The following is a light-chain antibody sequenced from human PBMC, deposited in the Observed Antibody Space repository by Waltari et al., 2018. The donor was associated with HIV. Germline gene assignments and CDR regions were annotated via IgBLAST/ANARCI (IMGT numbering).Light chain of an antibody. V-gene: IGLV2-11*01. J-gene: IGLJ1*01. Sequence: QSALTQPPSVSGSPGQSVSISCSGTTSYVGFYDYVSWYQQYPGKAPELIIFYVNQRASGVPARFSGSKSGNTASLTSSGLQTEDEADYFCCAYAAGHVSYVFGNGTAVAVL. CDR2: YVN. CDR3: CAYAAGHVSYV. CDR1: TSYVGFYDY.